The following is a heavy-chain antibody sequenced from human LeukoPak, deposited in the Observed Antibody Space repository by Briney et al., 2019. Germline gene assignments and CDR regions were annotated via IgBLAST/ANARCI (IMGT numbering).Heavy chain of an antibody. CDR1: GGSISSYY. CDR2: IYYSGST. CDR3: ARFRWGAVAGD. V-gene: IGHV4-59*01. J-gene: IGHJ4*02. Sequence: KPSETLSLTCTVSGGSISSYYWSWIRQPPGKGLEWIGHIYYSGSTNYNPSLKSRVTISVDTSKNQFSLKLSSVTAADTAVYYCARFRWGAVAGDWGQGTLVTVSS. D-gene: IGHD6-19*01.